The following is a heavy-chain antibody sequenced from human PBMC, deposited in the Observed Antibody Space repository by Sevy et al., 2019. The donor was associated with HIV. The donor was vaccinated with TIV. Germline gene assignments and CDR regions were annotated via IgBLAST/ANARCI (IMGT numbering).Heavy chain of an antibody. CDR2: MNPNSGNT. CDR1: GYTFTSYD. D-gene: IGHD3-3*01. Sequence: ASVKVSCKASGYTFTSYDINWVRQATGQGLEWMGWMNPNSGNTGYAQKFQGRVTITRNTSISTAYMELSSLRSEDTAVYYCARAATYYDFWSGPNTGHYFDYWGQGTLVTVSS. V-gene: IGHV1-8*03. J-gene: IGHJ4*02. CDR3: ARAATYYDFWSGPNTGHYFDY.